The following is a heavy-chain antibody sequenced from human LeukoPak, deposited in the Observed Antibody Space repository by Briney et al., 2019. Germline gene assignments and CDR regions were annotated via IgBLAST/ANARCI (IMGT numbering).Heavy chain of an antibody. CDR1: GGSISSYY. D-gene: IGHD6-13*01. CDR2: ISDIGSI. V-gene: IGHV4-59*01. Sequence: PSETLSLTCTVSGGSISSYYWSWIRQPPGKGLEWIAYISDIGSINYNPSLKSRVTISLDTSKNQFSLKLSSVTAADTAVYYCARESYSSSWYSPYFDYWGQGTLVTVSS. J-gene: IGHJ4*02. CDR3: ARESYSSSWYSPYFDY.